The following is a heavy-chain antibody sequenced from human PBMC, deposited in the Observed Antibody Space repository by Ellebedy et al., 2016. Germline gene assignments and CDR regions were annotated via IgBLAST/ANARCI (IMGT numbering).Heavy chain of an antibody. V-gene: IGHV3-48*04. CDR2: MSSSSTTI. D-gene: IGHD1-14*01. J-gene: IGHJ3*02. CDR3: ASDGRGLNI. Sequence: GESLKISXAASGFTFSTYGMNWVRQAPGKGLEWVSYMSSSSTTIKYADSVKGRFTISRDNAKNSLYLQMNSLRAEDTAVYYCASDGRGLNIWGQGTMVTVSS. CDR1: GFTFSTYG.